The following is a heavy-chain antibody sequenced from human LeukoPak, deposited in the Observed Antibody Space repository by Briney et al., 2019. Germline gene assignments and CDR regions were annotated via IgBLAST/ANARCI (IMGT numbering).Heavy chain of an antibody. J-gene: IGHJ5*02. V-gene: IGHV4-34*01. CDR2: INHSGST. CDR3: AARWGPGYWFDP. Sequence: SETLSLTCAVYGGSFSGYYWSWIRQPPGKGLEWIGEINHSGSTNYNPSLKSRVTISVDTSKNQFSLKLSSVTAADTAVYYCAARWGPGYWFDPWGQGTLVTVSS. CDR1: GGSFSGYY. D-gene: IGHD2-21*02.